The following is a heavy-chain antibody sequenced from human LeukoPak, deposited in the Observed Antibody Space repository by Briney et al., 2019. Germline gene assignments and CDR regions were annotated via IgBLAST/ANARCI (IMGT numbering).Heavy chain of an antibody. V-gene: IGHV6-1*01. CDR3: ARGWTTRGMDV. CDR1: GDSVSSNSAA. J-gene: IGHJ6*02. CDR2: SYYRSKLYN. Sequence: HSQTLSLTCAISGDSVSSNSAAWIWIRQSPSRGLEWLGRSYYRSKLYNDYAVSVKRRITINTDTSKNQFSLQLNSVTPEDTAVYYCARGWTTRGMDVWGQGTTVTVSS. D-gene: IGHD3/OR15-3a*01.